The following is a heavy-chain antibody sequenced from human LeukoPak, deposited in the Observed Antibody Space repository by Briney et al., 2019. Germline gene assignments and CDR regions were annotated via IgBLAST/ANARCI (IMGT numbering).Heavy chain of an antibody. Sequence: GGSLRLSCAASGFTFSSYAMPWVRQAPGKALEWVSVISGSGGNTYSADSVKGRFTISRDNSKNTLYLQMNSLRVEDMAVYYCAREVPSLDYWGQGTLVTVSS. V-gene: IGHV3-23*01. J-gene: IGHJ4*02. CDR1: GFTFSSYA. CDR3: AREVPSLDY. CDR2: ISGSGGNT. D-gene: IGHD4/OR15-4a*01.